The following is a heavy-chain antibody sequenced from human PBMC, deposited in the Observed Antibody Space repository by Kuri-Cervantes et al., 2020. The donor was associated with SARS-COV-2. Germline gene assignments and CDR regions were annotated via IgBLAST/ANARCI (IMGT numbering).Heavy chain of an antibody. V-gene: IGHV3-23*01. CDR3: ARDHGLWFGEENRFDP. Sequence: GESLKISCAASGFTFSSYAMSWVRQAPGKGLEWVSAISGSGGSTYYADSVKGRFTISRDNSKNTLYLQMNSLRAEDTAVYYCARDHGLWFGEENRFDPWGQGTLVTVSS. D-gene: IGHD3-10*01. CDR2: ISGSGGST. J-gene: IGHJ5*02. CDR1: GFTFSSYA.